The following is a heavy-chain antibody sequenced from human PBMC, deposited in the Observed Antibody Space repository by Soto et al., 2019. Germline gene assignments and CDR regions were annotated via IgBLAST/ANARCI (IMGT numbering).Heavy chain of an antibody. CDR1: GYTFPRYA. CDR3: ARRGALTSYYYGYYFDY. D-gene: IGHD3-9*01. J-gene: IGHJ4*02. Sequence: GASMKVSCNASGYTFPRYAMNWVRYAPGQSPGLMGWINPGNGNTKYSQRFQGRVTITRDTSASTGYMELSSLTSEDTAVYYCARRGALTSYYYGYYFDYWGQGTLVTVSS. CDR2: INPGNGNT. V-gene: IGHV1-3*01.